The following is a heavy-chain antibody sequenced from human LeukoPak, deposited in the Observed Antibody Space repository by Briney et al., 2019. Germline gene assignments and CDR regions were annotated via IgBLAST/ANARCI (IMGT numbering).Heavy chain of an antibody. V-gene: IGHV3-7*04. J-gene: IGHJ4*02. CDR1: EFTFNRFW. Sequence: GGSLRLSCAVSEFTFNRFWMSWVRQAPGKGLQWVANIKQDGSEAHYVDSVKGRFTISRDNAKNSLCLQMNSLHVDDTGVYFCTRDALFGSGRTHLDFWSQGTLVSVSS. CDR2: IKQDGSEA. D-gene: IGHD3-10*01. CDR3: TRDALFGSGRTHLDF.